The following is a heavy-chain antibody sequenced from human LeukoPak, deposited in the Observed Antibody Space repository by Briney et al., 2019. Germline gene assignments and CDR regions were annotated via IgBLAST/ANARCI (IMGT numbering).Heavy chain of an antibody. V-gene: IGHV4-4*02. CDR3: ARVGTTGIAVAGTRGKWFDP. D-gene: IGHD6-19*01. Sequence: PSETLSLTCAVSGDSISSGHWWSWVRQPPGKGLEWIGEIKHGGSTNYNPSLKSRVTISVDRSKNQFSLKLSSVTAADTAVYYCARVGTTGIAVAGTRGKWFDPWGQGTLVTVSS. J-gene: IGHJ5*02. CDR2: IKHGGST. CDR1: GDSISSGHW.